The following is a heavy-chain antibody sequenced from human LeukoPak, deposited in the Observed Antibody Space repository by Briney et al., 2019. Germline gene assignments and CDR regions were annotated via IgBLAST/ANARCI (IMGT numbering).Heavy chain of an antibody. CDR1: GGTFSSYA. V-gene: IGHV1-69*13. CDR3: ATIQRVPFDWLLGYLDY. D-gene: IGHD3-9*01. Sequence: SVKVSCKASGGTFSSYAISWVRRAPGQGLEWMGGFIPIFGTANYAQKFQGRVTITADESTSTAYMELSSLRSEDTAVYYCATIQRVPFDWLLGYLDYWGQGTLVTVSS. CDR2: FIPIFGTA. J-gene: IGHJ4*02.